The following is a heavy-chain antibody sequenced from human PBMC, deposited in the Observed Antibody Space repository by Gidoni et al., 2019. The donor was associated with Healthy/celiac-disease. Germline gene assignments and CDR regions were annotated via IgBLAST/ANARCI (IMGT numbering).Heavy chain of an antibody. Sequence: VQLLESGGGLVQPGGSLRLSCAGSGLPFSSYALSWVRQAPGKGLEWVAASSGSGGSTYYADSVKGRFTISRDNSKNTLYLKMNSLRAEDTAVYYCAKPYSSSRRSSFDYWGQGTLVTVSS. CDR2: SSGSGGST. V-gene: IGHV3-23*01. CDR1: GLPFSSYA. J-gene: IGHJ4*02. D-gene: IGHD6-13*01. CDR3: AKPYSSSRRSSFDY.